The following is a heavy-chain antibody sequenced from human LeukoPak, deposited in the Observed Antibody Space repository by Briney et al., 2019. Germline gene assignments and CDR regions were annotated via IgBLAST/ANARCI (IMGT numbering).Heavy chain of an antibody. CDR3: ARFVDTEYFDY. CDR2: IKQDGSEK. Sequence: GGSLRLSCAASGFTFSSYWMSWVRQAPGKGLEWVANIKQDGSEKYYVDSVKGRFTISRDNAKNSLYLQMDSLRAEDTAVYYCARFVDTEYFDYRGQGTLVTVSS. CDR1: GFTFSSYW. J-gene: IGHJ4*02. V-gene: IGHV3-7*01. D-gene: IGHD5-18*01.